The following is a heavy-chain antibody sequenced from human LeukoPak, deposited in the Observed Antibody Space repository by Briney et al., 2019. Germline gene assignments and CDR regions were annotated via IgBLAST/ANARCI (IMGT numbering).Heavy chain of an antibody. Sequence: SVKVSCKASGGTFSSYAISWVRQAPGQGLEWMGRIIPIFGTANYAQKFQGRVTITADKSTSTAYMELSRLRSEDTATYYCARASSDDTAMATPFAYWGQGTLVIVSS. CDR2: IIPIFGTA. J-gene: IGHJ4*02. CDR3: ARASSDDTAMATPFAY. V-gene: IGHV1-69*06. CDR1: GGTFSSYA. D-gene: IGHD5-18*01.